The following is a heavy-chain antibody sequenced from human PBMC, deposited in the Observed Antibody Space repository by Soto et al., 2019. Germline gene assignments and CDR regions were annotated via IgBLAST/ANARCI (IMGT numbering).Heavy chain of an antibody. V-gene: IGHV3-66*01. J-gene: IGHJ6*02. CDR1: GFTVSSNY. CDR3: ARDGLWYGMDV. Sequence: EVQLVASGGGLVQPGGSLRLSCAASGFTVSSNYMSWLRQAPGTGLEWVSVIYSGGSTYYADSVKGRFTISSDNSKNTLYLQMTSLRAEDTAVYYCARDGLWYGMDVWGQGTTVTVS. CDR2: IYSGGST.